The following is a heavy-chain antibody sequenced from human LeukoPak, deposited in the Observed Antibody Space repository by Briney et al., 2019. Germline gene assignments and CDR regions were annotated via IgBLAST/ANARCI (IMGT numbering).Heavy chain of an antibody. Sequence: PGGSLRLSCAASGFSFSSYEMNWVRQAPGKGLEWVSYISGSGTTKYYGDSVKSRFTISRDNAKNSLYLQMKSLKDEDTAVYYWAKSATRTVSHIDYWGQGTLVIVSS. D-gene: IGHD4-17*01. CDR1: GFSFSSYE. CDR2: ISGSGTTK. J-gene: IGHJ4*02. CDR3: AKSATRTVSHIDY. V-gene: IGHV3-48*03.